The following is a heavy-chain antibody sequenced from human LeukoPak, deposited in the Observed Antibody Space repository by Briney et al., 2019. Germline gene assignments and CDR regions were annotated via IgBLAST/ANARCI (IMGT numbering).Heavy chain of an antibody. Sequence: GGSLRLSCAASGFTFSSYAMHWVRQAPGKGLEWVAVISYDGSNKYYADSVKGRFTISRDNSKNTLYLQMNSLRAEDTAVYYCAREVYYYDSSGYYYGFSAFDIWGQGTMVTVSS. CDR2: ISYDGSNK. CDR3: AREVYYYDSSGYYYGFSAFDI. V-gene: IGHV3-30-3*01. D-gene: IGHD3-22*01. CDR1: GFTFSSYA. J-gene: IGHJ3*02.